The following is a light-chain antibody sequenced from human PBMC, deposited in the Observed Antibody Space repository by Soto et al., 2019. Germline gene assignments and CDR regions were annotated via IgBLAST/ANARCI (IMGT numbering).Light chain of an antibody. CDR3: QQYGSSLLT. Sequence: EIVLTQSPGTLSLSPGERATLSCRASQSVSSSYLAWYQQKPGQAPRLLIYGASSRATGIPDRFSGSGSGTDFTLTISRLEPEDFAVYYGQQYGSSLLTFGGGTKMEIK. CDR2: GAS. V-gene: IGKV3-20*01. J-gene: IGKJ4*01. CDR1: QSVSSSY.